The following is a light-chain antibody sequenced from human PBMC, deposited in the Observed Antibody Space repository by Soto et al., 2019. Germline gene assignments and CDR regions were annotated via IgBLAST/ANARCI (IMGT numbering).Light chain of an antibody. V-gene: IGKV3-20*01. CDR2: DAS. CDR1: QTVTNNY. J-gene: IGKJ1*01. CDR3: QECATSPLT. Sequence: ESVLTQAPGTLSLSPGERATLFCRASQTVTNNYIAWYQQKTGQPPRLLIDDASRRASGIPDRFSGRGSGKDFPFTISRLEPEDFAVVYCQECATSPLTFGQRNKVDIK.